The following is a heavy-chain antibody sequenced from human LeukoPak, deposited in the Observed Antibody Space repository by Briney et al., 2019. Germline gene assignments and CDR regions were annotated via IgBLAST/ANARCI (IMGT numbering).Heavy chain of an antibody. CDR1: GFTFSNYA. CDR3: ARRGSYYPFDY. D-gene: IGHD1-26*01. V-gene: IGHV3-23*01. Sequence: GGSLRLSCAASGFTFSNYAMSWVRQAPGKGLEWVSGFNGSGDRTYYADSVKGRFTISRDNSKNTLYLQMNNLRAGDTAVYYCARRGSYYPFDYWGQGTLGTVSS. J-gene: IGHJ4*02. CDR2: FNGSGDRT.